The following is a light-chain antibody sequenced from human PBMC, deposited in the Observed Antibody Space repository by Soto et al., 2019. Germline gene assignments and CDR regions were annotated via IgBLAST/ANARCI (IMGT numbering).Light chain of an antibody. J-gene: IGLJ1*01. CDR2: EVS. CDR1: NSDVGGYNY. Sequence: QSVLTQPASVSGSPGQSITISCTGTNSDVGGYNYVSWYQQHPGKAPKLMIYEVSYRPSGVSNRFSGSKSGSTASLTISGLQAEDEADYYCSSYTSSSTYVFGTVTKVTVL. CDR3: SSYTSSSTYV. V-gene: IGLV2-14*01.